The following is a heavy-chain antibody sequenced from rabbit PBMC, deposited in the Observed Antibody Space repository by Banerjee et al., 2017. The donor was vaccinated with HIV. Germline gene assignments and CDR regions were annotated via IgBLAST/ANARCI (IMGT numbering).Heavy chain of an antibody. CDR3: ARSDNGGYGYVYNL. V-gene: IGHV1S40*01. D-gene: IGHD6-1*01. J-gene: IGHJ4*01. CDR1: GFSFSSSYY. CDR2: IYAGSSGST. Sequence: QSLEESGGDLVKPEGSLTLTCTASGFSFSSSYYICWVRQAPGKGLEWIACIYAGSSGSTYYASWAKGRFTISKTSSTTVTLQMTSLTAADTATYFCARSDNGGYGYVYNLWGPGTLVTVS.